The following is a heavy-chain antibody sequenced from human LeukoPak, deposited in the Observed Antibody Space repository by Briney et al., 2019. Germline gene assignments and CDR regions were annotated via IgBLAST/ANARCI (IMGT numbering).Heavy chain of an antibody. CDR1: GFTFDDYA. CDR3: AKSTYNWFFDY. V-gene: IGHV3-9*01. J-gene: IGHJ4*02. D-gene: IGHD1-1*01. CDR2: ISWNSGSI. Sequence: GGSLRLSCAASGFTFDDYAMHWVRHAPGKGLEWVSGISWNSGSIGYADSVKGRFTISRDNAKNSLYLQMNSLRAEDTALYYCAKSTYNWFFDYWGQGTLVTVSS.